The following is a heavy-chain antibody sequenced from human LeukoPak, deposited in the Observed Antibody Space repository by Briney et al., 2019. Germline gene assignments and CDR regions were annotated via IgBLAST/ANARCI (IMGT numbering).Heavy chain of an antibody. D-gene: IGHD6-19*01. CDR2: IKQDGSVR. Sequence: GGSLRLSCAASGFTFSSYWMSWVRQAPGKGLEWVASIKQDGSVRYYVDSVKGRFTISRDNAKNSLYLQTNSLRAEDTAVYYCGREMWQWRYWGQETLVPVS. J-gene: IGHJ4*02. CDR3: GREMWQWRY. CDR1: GFTFSSYW. V-gene: IGHV3-7*03.